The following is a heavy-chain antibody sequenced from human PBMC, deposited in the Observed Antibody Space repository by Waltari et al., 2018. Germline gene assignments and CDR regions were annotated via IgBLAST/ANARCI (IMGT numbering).Heavy chain of an antibody. Sequence: QVQLQESGPGLVKPSETLSLTCPVSGGSISSYYWSWIRQPPGKGLEWIGYIYYSGSTNYNPSLKSRVTISVDTSKNQFSLKLSSVTAADTAVYYCARAYSSSWYVVADYYYYMDVWGKGTTVTVSS. V-gene: IGHV4-59*01. CDR2: IYYSGST. J-gene: IGHJ6*03. CDR1: GGSISSYY. D-gene: IGHD6-13*01. CDR3: ARAYSSSWYVVADYYYYMDV.